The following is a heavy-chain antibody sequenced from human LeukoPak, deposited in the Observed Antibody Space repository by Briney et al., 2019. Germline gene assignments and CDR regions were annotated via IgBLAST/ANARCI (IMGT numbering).Heavy chain of an antibody. V-gene: IGHV3-21*01. CDR2: ISSSSSYI. J-gene: IGHJ4*02. CDR3: ARGGYYDSSGYYSSVDY. Sequence: GGSLRLSCAASGFTFSSYSMNWVRQAPGKGLEWVSSISSSSSYIYYADSVKGRFTISRDNAKNSLYLQMNSLRAEDTAVYYCARGGYYDSSGYYSSVDYWGQGTLVTVSS. D-gene: IGHD3-22*01. CDR1: GFTFSSYS.